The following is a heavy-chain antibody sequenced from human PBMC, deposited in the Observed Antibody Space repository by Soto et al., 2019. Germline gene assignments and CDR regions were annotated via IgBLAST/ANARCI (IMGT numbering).Heavy chain of an antibody. CDR3: ARVRAVAGIRTYYFDY. V-gene: IGHV4-34*01. D-gene: IGHD6-19*01. Sequence: QVQLQQWGAGLLKPSETLSLTCAVYGGSFSGYYWSWIRQPPGKGLEWIGEINHSGSTNYNPSLKSRVTISVDTSKNQFSLKLSSVTAADTAVYYCARVRAVAGIRTYYFDYWGQGTLVTVSS. CDR1: GGSFSGYY. CDR2: INHSGST. J-gene: IGHJ4*02.